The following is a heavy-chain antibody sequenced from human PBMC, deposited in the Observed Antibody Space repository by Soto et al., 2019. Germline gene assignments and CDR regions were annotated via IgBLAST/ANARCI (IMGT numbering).Heavy chain of an antibody. Sequence: GGSLRLSCAASEFTFSTYGMHWVRQAPGKGLDWVAVISYDGSNKYYADSVKGRFTISRDNSKNTLYLQINSLRVEDTAVYFCARDAGGFMPVDYWGQGTLVTVSS. CDR2: ISYDGSNK. V-gene: IGHV3-30*03. J-gene: IGHJ4*02. CDR3: ARDAGGFMPVDY. CDR1: EFTFSTYG. D-gene: IGHD2-2*01.